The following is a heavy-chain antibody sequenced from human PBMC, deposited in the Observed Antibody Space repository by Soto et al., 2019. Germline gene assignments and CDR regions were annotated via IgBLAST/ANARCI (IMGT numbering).Heavy chain of an antibody. CDR3: ARGLRITMIVVVTPPVAH. CDR1: GYTFTSYA. Sequence: ASVKVSCKASGYTFTSYAMHWVRQAPGQRLEWMGWINAGNGNTKYSQKFQGRVTITRDTSASTAYMELSSLRSEDTAGYYCARGLRITMIVVVTPPVAHWGQGTQVTVSS. D-gene: IGHD3-22*01. V-gene: IGHV1-3*01. J-gene: IGHJ4*02. CDR2: INAGNGNT.